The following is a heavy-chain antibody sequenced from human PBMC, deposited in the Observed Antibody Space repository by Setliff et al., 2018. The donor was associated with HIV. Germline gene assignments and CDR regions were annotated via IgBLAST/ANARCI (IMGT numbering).Heavy chain of an antibody. V-gene: IGHV3-48*01. CDR1: GFTFSSYA. D-gene: IGHD1-1*01. J-gene: IGHJ6*04. Sequence: GGSLRLSCAASGFTFSSYAMHWVRQAPGKGLEWVSYISSSSSTIYYADSVKGRFTISRDNAKNSLYLQMNSLRAEDTAVYYCARDLAGTEGVMDVWGKGTTVTVSS. CDR2: ISSSSSTI. CDR3: ARDLAGTEGVMDV.